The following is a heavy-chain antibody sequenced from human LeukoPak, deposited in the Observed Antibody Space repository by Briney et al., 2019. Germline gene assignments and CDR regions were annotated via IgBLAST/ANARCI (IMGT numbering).Heavy chain of an antibody. CDR2: INPSGGST. CDR3: ARARYCSSTSCSKWEDY. CDR1: GYTFTSYY. V-gene: IGHV1-46*01. D-gene: IGHD2-2*01. Sequence: ASVKVSCKASGYTFTSYYMHWVRQAPGQGLEWMGIINPSGGSTSYAQKFQGRVTMTRDMSTSTVYMELSRLRSDDTAVYYCARARYCSSTSCSKWEDYWGQGTLVTVSS. J-gene: IGHJ4*02.